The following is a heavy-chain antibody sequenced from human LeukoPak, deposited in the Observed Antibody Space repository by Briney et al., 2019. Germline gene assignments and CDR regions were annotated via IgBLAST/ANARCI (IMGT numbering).Heavy chain of an antibody. J-gene: IGHJ4*02. Sequence: GGSLRLSCAASGFTFSSHWMSWVRQGPGKGLEWVANIKQDGSEKYYVDSVKGRFTISRDNAKNSLYLQMNSLRAEDTAVYYCAREGYGDWGQGTLVTVSS. V-gene: IGHV3-7*01. D-gene: IGHD4/OR15-4a*01. CDR3: AREGYGD. CDR2: IKQDGSEK. CDR1: GFTFSSHW.